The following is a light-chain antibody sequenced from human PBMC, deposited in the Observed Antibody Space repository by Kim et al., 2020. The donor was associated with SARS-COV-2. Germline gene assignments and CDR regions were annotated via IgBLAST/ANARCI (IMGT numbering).Light chain of an antibody. CDR2: KDS. CDR1: ALPKQY. V-gene: IGLV3-25*03. J-gene: IGLJ3*02. CDR3: QSADSSGTYWV. Sequence: SYELTQPPAVSVSPGQTARITCSGDALPKQYAYWYQQKPGQAPVLVIYKDSERPSGIPERFSGSSSGTTVTLTIREVQAEDEADYYCQSADSSGTYWVFG.